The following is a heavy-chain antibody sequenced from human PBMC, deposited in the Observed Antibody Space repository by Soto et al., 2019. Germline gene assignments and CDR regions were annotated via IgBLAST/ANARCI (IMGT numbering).Heavy chain of an antibody. CDR2: ISYDGSNR. CDR1: GFRFSDYA. J-gene: IGHJ4*02. V-gene: IGHV3-30*03. CDR3: ARDSGFVHYFGPNDY. Sequence: QVQLVESGGGVVQPGRSLRLSCASSGFRFSDYAIHWVRQAPGKGLEWVAVISYDGSNRYYGDSVKGRFTITRDNSMDTLYLQMNSLRVDDTAVYYCARDSGFVHYFGPNDYWGQGTLVTVSS. D-gene: IGHD3-10*01.